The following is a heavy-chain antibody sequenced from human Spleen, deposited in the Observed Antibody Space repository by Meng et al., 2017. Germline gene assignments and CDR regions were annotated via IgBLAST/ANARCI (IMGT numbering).Heavy chain of an antibody. CDR3: ARDEDISAAGKLFGDY. Sequence: HVALVQSEAEVKKPGASGKVSCKASGYTFPDYWLHWVRRAPGQGLEWMGRINPKSGDTHYAQRFQGRVTMTGDTSISTAYMELSGLRSDDTAMYYCARDEDISAAGKLFGDYWGQGTLVTVSS. CDR2: INPKSGDT. J-gene: IGHJ4*02. D-gene: IGHD6-13*01. V-gene: IGHV1-2*06. CDR1: GYTFPDYW.